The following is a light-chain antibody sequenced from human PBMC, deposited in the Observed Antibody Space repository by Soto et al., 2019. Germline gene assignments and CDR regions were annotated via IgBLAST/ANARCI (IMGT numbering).Light chain of an antibody. V-gene: IGKV3-11*01. CDR1: QSISSY. J-gene: IGKJ3*01. CDR3: QQRSNSPLT. Sequence: ELVLTQSPATLSLSPGERATLSCRASQSISSYLAWYQQKPGQAPRLLIYDASNRATGIPARFSGSGSGTDFTPTISSLEPEDFAIYYCQQRSNSPLTFGPGTKVDIK. CDR2: DAS.